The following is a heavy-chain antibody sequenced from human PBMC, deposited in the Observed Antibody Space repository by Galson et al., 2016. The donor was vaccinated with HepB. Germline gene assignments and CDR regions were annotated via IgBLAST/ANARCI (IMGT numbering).Heavy chain of an antibody. J-gene: IGHJ4*02. CDR2: ISAYNGNT. D-gene: IGHD3-10*01. CDR1: GYTFTSYG. V-gene: IGHV1-18*01. CDR3: ARDLIFAGTFDC. Sequence: SVKVSCKASGYTFTSYGISWVRQAPGQGLEWMGWISAYNGNTNYAQKLQGRVTMTTDTSTSTAYLELRSLRSDDTAVYYCARDLIFAGTFDCWGQGTLVTVSS.